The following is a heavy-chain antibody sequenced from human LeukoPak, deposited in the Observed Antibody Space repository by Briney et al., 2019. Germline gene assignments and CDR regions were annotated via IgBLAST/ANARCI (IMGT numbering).Heavy chain of an antibody. V-gene: IGHV4-59*01. J-gene: IGHJ4*02. Sequence: KPSETLSLTCTVSGGSFSNYYWNWIRQPPGKGLEWIGYIYYNGSANYTPSLKSRVTISVATSENQFSLKLSSVTAADTAVYYCARSGGYSSPQNYWGQGTLVTVSS. D-gene: IGHD6-19*01. CDR2: IYYNGSA. CDR3: ARSGGYSSPQNY. CDR1: GGSFSNYY.